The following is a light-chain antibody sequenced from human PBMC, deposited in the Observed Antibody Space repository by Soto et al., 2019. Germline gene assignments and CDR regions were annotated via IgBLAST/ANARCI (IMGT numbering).Light chain of an antibody. CDR1: QGISSY. CDR2: AAS. J-gene: IGKJ4*01. V-gene: IGKV1-8*01. Sequence: AIRMTQSPSSFSASTGDRVTITCRASQGISSYLAWYQQKPGKAPKLLIYAASTFQSGVPSRFSGSGSGTDVTPTISCLLPADFVTYYYQQYYNYPPTFGGGTKVEIK. CDR3: QQYYNYPPT.